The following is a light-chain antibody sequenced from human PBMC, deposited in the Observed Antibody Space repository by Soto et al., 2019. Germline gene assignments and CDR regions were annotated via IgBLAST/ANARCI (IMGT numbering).Light chain of an antibody. CDR1: QGINNH. CDR3: QNHNIAPPAGP. V-gene: IGKV1-27*01. CDR2: AAS. Sequence: DFQMTQSPSSLSASVGDRVTITCRASQGINNHLAWFQQKPGKVPKVLIYAASTLQAGLPSRFRGRGSGTDLPLTISSLQPEDVATYYCQNHNIAPPAGPLGGGTKVEIK. J-gene: IGKJ4*01.